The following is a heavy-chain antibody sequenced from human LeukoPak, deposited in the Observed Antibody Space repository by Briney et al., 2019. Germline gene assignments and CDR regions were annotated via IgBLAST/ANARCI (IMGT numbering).Heavy chain of an antibody. V-gene: IGHV1-18*01. CDR3: ARTLGVITMIAPTDY. Sequence: ASVKVSCKASGYTFTSYGICWVRQAPGQGLEWMGWISAYNGNTNYAQKLQGRVTMTTDTTTSTAYMELRSLRSDDTAVYYCARTLGVITMIAPTDYWGQGTLVTVSS. D-gene: IGHD3-22*01. CDR1: GYTFTSYG. CDR2: ISAYNGNT. J-gene: IGHJ4*02.